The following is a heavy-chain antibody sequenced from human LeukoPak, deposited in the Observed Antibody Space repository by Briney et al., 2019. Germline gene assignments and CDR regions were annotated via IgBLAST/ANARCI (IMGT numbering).Heavy chain of an antibody. CDR2: TYYGGST. J-gene: IGHJ3*02. CDR1: GDSISFHF. D-gene: IGHD1-26*01. Sequence: PSETLSLTCSVSGDSISFHFWSWIRQPPGKGLEWIGHTYYGGSTDYNPSLASRVTVSADTSKNQFSLKLSSVTAADTAVYYCATLGRAAGNAFDIWGQGTVAIVSS. CDR3: ATLGRAAGNAFDI. V-gene: IGHV4-59*11.